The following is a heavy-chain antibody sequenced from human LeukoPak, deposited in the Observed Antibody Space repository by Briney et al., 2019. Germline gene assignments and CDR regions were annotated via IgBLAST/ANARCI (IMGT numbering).Heavy chain of an antibody. CDR2: ITTSNSPI. CDR1: GFTFSAYD. Sequence: GGSLRLSCAASGFTFSAYDMNWVRQGPGMGLEWVLYITTSNSPIYYADSVKGRFTISRDNAKNSLYLQMNSLRAEDTAVYYCARGPPLFDPWGQGTLVTVSS. CDR3: ARGPPLFDP. J-gene: IGHJ5*02. V-gene: IGHV3-48*01.